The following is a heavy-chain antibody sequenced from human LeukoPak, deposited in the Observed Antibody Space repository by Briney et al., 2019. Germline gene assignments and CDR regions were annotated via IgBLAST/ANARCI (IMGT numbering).Heavy chain of an antibody. CDR3: ASSDYDFWSGYYTRYYYYYMDV. V-gene: IGHV4-34*01. CDR1: GGSSSGYN. D-gene: IGHD3-3*01. Sequence: PSETLSLTWGSDGGSSSGYNGSGSRQPPGRGLEWMGKINHDGATNYNPSLKGRVTISVDTSKDQFSLKLSSVTAADTAVYYCASSDYDFWSGYYTRYYYYYMDVWGKGTTVTVSS. J-gene: IGHJ6*03. CDR2: INHDGAT.